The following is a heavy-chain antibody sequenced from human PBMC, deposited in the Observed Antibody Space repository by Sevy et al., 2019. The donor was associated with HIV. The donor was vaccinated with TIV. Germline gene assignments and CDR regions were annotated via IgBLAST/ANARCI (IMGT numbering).Heavy chain of an antibody. CDR2: IYPRGST. Sequence: SETLSLTCTVSGDSISSYYWSWIRQPAGKGLEWMGRIYPRGSTNYNPSLKSRVTMPLDTSKNQFSLKLSSLTAADTAVYYCARDIRNYYDYYYMDVWGKGTTVTVSS. D-gene: IGHD1-7*01. CDR3: ARDIRNYYDYYYMDV. CDR1: GDSISSYY. J-gene: IGHJ6*03. V-gene: IGHV4-4*07.